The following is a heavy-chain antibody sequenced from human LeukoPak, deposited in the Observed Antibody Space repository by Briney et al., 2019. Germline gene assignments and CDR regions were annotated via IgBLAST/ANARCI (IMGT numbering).Heavy chain of an antibody. J-gene: IGHJ6*03. CDR2: ISSSSTYI. V-gene: IGHV3-21*01. CDR1: GFTFSSYS. Sequence: GGSLRVSCAASGFTFSSYSMNWVRQAPGKGLEWVSSISSSSTYIYYADSVKGRFTISRDNAKNSLYLQMNSLRAEDTAVYYCARDRLSIAAAGTYYYYYMDVWGKGTTVTISS. D-gene: IGHD6-13*01. CDR3: ARDRLSIAAAGTYYYYYMDV.